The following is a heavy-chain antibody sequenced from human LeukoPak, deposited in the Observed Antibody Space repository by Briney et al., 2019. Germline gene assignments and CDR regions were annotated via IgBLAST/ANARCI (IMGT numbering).Heavy chain of an antibody. D-gene: IGHD3-10*01. J-gene: IGHJ4*02. V-gene: IGHV3-48*03. CDR1: GFTFSSYE. CDR3: AREETYYYGSGSYKPQSLFDY. Sequence: GGSLRLSCAASGFTFSSYEMNWIRQAPGKGLEWVSYISSTGTYTNYADSVKGRFTISRDNAKNSLYLQMNSLRAEDTAVYYCAREETYYYGSGSYKPQSLFDYWGQGTLVTVSS. CDR2: ISSTGTYT.